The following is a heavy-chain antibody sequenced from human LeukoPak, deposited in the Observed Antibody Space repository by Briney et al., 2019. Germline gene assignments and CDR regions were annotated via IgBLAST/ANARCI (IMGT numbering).Heavy chain of an antibody. V-gene: IGHV4-39*07. CDR2: IYYSGST. Sequence: PSETLSLTCTVSGGSISSSSYYWGWIRQPPGKGLEWIGSIYYSGSTYYNPSLKSRVTISVDTSKNQFSLKLSSVTAADTAVYYCARGPLLRFGWAFDIWGQGTMVTVSS. CDR3: ARGPLLRFGWAFDI. J-gene: IGHJ3*02. CDR1: GGSISSSSYY. D-gene: IGHD3-3*01.